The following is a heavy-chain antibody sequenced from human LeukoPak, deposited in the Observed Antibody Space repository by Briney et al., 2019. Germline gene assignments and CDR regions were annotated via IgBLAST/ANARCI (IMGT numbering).Heavy chain of an antibody. Sequence: GGSLRLSCAASGFTFSSYWMSWVRQAPGKGLEWVANIKQDGSEKYYVDSVKGRFTISRDNAKNSLYLQMNSLRAEDTAVYYCAKVRFGVTARYYFDYWGQGTLVTVSS. V-gene: IGHV3-7*03. D-gene: IGHD3-10*01. CDR1: GFTFSSYW. CDR3: AKVRFGVTARYYFDY. J-gene: IGHJ4*02. CDR2: IKQDGSEK.